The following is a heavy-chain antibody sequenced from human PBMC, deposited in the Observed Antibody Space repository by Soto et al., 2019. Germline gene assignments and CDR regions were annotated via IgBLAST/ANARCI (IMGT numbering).Heavy chain of an antibody. Sequence: SDTLSLTCTVSGGSINNHYWSWIRQPPGQGLEWIGYIYYSGSTNYNPSLKSRVTMSVDTSKNQFSLKLSSLTAADTAIYYCARANWFFDYWGQGTLVTVS. CDR2: IYYSGST. CDR3: ARANWFFDY. D-gene: IGHD7-27*01. CDR1: GGSINNHY. V-gene: IGHV4-59*11. J-gene: IGHJ4*02.